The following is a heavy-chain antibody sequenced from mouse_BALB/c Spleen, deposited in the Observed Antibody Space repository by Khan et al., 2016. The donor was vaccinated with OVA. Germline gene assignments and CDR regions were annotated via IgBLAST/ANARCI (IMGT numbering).Heavy chain of an antibody. J-gene: IGHJ2*01. CDR1: GFSITSDYA. CDR2: ISYSGNT. D-gene: IGHD2-10*02. CDR3: ARVYGGDFDY. Sequence: EVQLQESGPGLVKPSQSLSLTCTVTGFSITSDYAWNWIRQFPGNKLEFLGYISYSGNTKYNPSLKSRISVTRDTSKNPFFLQLNSVTTEDTATYYGARVYGGDFDYWGQGTTLTVSS. V-gene: IGHV3-2*02.